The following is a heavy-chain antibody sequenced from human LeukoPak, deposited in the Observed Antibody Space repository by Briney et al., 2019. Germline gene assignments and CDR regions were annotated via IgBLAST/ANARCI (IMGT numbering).Heavy chain of an antibody. D-gene: IGHD4-17*01. CDR3: ARGRGYGDRDAFDI. Sequence: SETLSLTCTVSGGSISSYYWSWIRQPPGKGLEWIGSIYYSGSTYYNPSLKSRITISVDTSKNQFSLKLSSVTAADTAVYYCARGRGYGDRDAFDIWGQGTMVTVSS. J-gene: IGHJ3*02. CDR1: GGSISSYY. CDR2: IYYSGST. V-gene: IGHV4-39*07.